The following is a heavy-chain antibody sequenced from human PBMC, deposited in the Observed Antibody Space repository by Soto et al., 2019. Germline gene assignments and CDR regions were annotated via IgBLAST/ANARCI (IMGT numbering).Heavy chain of an antibody. Sequence: EVQLLESGGGLVQPGGSLRLSCAASGFTFSSYAMSWVRQAPGKGLEWVSAISGSGGSTYYADSVKGRFTSSRDNSKNALYLQMNSLRAEDTAVYYCAKDNAVAGWGGWDYWCQRTLVTVS. V-gene: IGHV3-23*01. CDR3: AKDNAVAGWGGWDY. D-gene: IGHD6-19*01. CDR2: ISGSGGST. J-gene: IGHJ4*02. CDR1: GFTFSSYA.